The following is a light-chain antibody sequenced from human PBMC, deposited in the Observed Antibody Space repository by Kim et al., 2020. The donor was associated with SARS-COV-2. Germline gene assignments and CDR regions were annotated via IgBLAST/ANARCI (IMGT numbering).Light chain of an antibody. Sequence: APGKTARITCGGHNIGAKSVHWYQQKPGQAPALVIFYDNDRPSGIPERFSGSNSGNTATLTIGRVEAGDEADYYCQVWDSSSDHWVFGGGTQLTVL. CDR2: YDN. V-gene: IGLV3-21*04. J-gene: IGLJ3*02. CDR1: NIGAKS. CDR3: QVWDSSSDHWV.